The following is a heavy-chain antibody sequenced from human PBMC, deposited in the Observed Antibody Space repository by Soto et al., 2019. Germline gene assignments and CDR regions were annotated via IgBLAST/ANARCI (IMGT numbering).Heavy chain of an antibody. J-gene: IGHJ4*02. CDR2: IWYDGSNK. V-gene: IGHV3-33*01. CDR3: ARDSTYYYDSSGPHFDY. Sequence: QVQLVESGGGVVQPGRSLRLSCAASGFTFSSYGMHWVRQAPGKGLEWVAVIWYDGSNKYYADSVKGRFTISRDNSKNTRYLQMNSLRAEDTSVYYCARDSTYYYDSSGPHFDYWGQGTLVTVSS. CDR1: GFTFSSYG. D-gene: IGHD3-22*01.